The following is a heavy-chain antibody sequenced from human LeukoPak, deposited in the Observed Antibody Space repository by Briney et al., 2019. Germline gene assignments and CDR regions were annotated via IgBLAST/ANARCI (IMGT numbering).Heavy chain of an antibody. CDR2: ISYDGGNE. J-gene: IGHJ5*02. V-gene: IGHV3-30-3*01. D-gene: IGHD6-6*01. Sequence: GGSLRLSCAASGFTFSSYAMHWVRQAPGKGLEWVAVISYDGGNEYYAGSVKGRFTISRDNSKNTLYLQMNNLRAEDTAVCYCARDRGSSWFDPWGQGTLVTVSS. CDR3: ARDRGSSWFDP. CDR1: GFTFSSYA.